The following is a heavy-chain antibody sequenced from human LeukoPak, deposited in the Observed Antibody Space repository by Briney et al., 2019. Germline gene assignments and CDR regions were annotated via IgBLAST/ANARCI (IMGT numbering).Heavy chain of an antibody. CDR2: ISAYNGNT. CDR3: ARDLRYFGSGTYYDDTFDL. J-gene: IGHJ3*01. Sequence: ASVKVSCKASGYTFTGYYMHWVRQAPGQGLEWMGWISAYNGNTYYTQNFQGRVTITRDTSTSTVYMELRRLRSDDTAVYYCARDLRYFGSGTYYDDTFDLWGQGITVTVSS. D-gene: IGHD3-10*01. V-gene: IGHV1-18*04. CDR1: GYTFTGYY.